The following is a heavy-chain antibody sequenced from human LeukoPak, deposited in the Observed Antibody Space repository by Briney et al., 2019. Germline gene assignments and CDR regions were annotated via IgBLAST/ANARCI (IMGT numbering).Heavy chain of an antibody. CDR3: ARATVVTFDY. J-gene: IGHJ4*02. D-gene: IGHD4-23*01. V-gene: IGHV4-59*08. CDR1: GGSISSYY. Sequence: PSETLSLTCTVSGGSISSYYWSWIRQPPGKGLEWIGYIYYSGSTNYNPSLKSRVTISVDTSKNQFSLKLSSVTAVDTAVYYCARATVVTFDYWGQGTLVTVSS. CDR2: IYYSGST.